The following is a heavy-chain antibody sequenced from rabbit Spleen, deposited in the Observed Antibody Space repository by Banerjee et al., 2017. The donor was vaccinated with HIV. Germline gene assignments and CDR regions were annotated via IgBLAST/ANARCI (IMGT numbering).Heavy chain of an antibody. D-gene: IGHD4-1*01. CDR3: ARAIVPWLGLTRLDL. Sequence: QSLEESGGDLVKPGASLTLTCTASGFSFSNSDYMCWVRQAPGKGLEWISCIAGSSSGFTYSATWASGRFTISKTSSTTVTLQMTSLTVADMATYFCARAIVPWLGLTRLDLWGPGTLVTVS. CDR1: GFSFSNSDY. V-gene: IGHV1S40*01. J-gene: IGHJ6*01. CDR2: IAGSSSGFT.